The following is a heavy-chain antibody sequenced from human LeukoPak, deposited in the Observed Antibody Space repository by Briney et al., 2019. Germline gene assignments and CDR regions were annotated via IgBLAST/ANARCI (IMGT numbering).Heavy chain of an antibody. D-gene: IGHD5-18*01. J-gene: IGHJ5*02. Sequence: GGSLRLSCAASGFTFRDYYMSWIRQAPGKGLEWVSYISSSGSTICYADSVKGRFTISRDNGKNSLSLQMNSLRAEDTAVYYCARVEYIYGYGSWGQGTLVTVSS. CDR1: GFTFRDYY. CDR2: ISSSGSTI. CDR3: ARVEYIYGYGS. V-gene: IGHV3-11*01.